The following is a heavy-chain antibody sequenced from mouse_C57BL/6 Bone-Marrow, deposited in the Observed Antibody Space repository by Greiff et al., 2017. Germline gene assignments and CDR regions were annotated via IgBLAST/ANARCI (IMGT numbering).Heavy chain of an antibody. Sequence: EVQGVESGGGLVKPGGSLKLSCAASGFTFSSYAMSWVRQTPKKRLEWVATISDGGSYTYYPDNVKGRFTVTRDNAKNNLYLQMSHLKSEDTAMYYYAREGRRGYFDVWGTGTAVTVTA. CDR3: AREGRRGYFDV. V-gene: IGHV5-4*01. CDR1: GFTFSSYA. J-gene: IGHJ1*03. CDR2: ISDGGSYT.